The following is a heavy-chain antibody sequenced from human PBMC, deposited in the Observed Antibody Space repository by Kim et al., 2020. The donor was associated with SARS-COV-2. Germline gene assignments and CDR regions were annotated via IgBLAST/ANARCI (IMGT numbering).Heavy chain of an antibody. Sequence: SETLSLTCTVSGGSISSSSYYWGWVRQPPGKGLEWIGTVYYSGSTYYNPSLKSRLTMSVDTSNNQFSLKLSSVTAADTAVYYCARLLPRGNGWPLDHWGQGTLITVSS. CDR2: VYYSGST. D-gene: IGHD6-19*01. J-gene: IGHJ4*02. V-gene: IGHV4-39*01. CDR3: ARLLPRGNGWPLDH. CDR1: GGSISSSSYY.